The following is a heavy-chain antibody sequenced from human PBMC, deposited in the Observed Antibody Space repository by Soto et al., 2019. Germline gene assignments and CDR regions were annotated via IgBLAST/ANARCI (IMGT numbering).Heavy chain of an antibody. CDR1: GSSISSYY. D-gene: IGHD3-9*01. CDR2: IYYSGST. Sequence: TPETLSLTCTVSGSSISSYYWSWIRQPPGKGLEWIVYIYYSGSTNYNPSLKSRATISVDTSNNQFSLKMSSVTAADTAVYYCARTGSLLDILTGYYVEYYYYYYMDVWGKGTTVTVSS. V-gene: IGHV4-59*08. J-gene: IGHJ6*03. CDR3: ARTGSLLDILTGYYVEYYYYYYMDV.